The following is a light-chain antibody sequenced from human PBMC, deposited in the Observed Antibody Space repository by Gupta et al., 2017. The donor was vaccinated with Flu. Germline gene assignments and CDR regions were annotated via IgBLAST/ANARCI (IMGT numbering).Light chain of an antibody. Sequence: RVTISCSGSSSNIESNAVNWYQQLTGAAPNLLIYSNNQRPSGVPDRFSGSKSGTSASLALSGLQAEDEADYYCAAWDDRMNGLIFGGGTKLTVL. CDR3: AAWDDRMNGLI. CDR2: SNN. V-gene: IGLV1-44*01. J-gene: IGLJ2*01. CDR1: SSNIESNA.